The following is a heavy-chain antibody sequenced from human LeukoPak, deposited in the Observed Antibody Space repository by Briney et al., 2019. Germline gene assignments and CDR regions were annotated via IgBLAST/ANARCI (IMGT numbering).Heavy chain of an antibody. CDR1: GFTFSTYA. J-gene: IGHJ4*02. D-gene: IGHD3-16*02. CDR3: AKDLGELSCFDY. CDR2: IYSGGST. V-gene: IGHV3-23*01. Sequence: PGGSLRLSCAASGFTFSTYAMSWVRQAPGRGLEWVSAIYSGGSTYYADSVKGRFTISRDNSKNTLYLQMNSLRAEDTAVYYCAKDLGELSCFDYWGQGTLVTVSS.